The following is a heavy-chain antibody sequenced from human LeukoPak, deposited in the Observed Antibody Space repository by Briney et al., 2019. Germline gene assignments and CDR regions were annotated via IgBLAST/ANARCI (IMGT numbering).Heavy chain of an antibody. V-gene: IGHV5-51*01. CDR3: ARHRVGIYSRNHAFDI. Sequence: AGESLKISCKGSGYSFTSYWIGWVRQMPGKGLEWMGIIYPGDSDTRYSPSFQGQVTISADKSSSTAYLQWSNLKASDTAMYYCARHRVGIYSRNHAFDIWGQGTMVTVSS. CDR2: IYPGDSDT. CDR1: GYSFTSYW. J-gene: IGHJ3*02. D-gene: IGHD1-26*01.